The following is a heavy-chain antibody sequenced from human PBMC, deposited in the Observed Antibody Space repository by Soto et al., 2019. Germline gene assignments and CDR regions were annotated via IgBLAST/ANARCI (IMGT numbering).Heavy chain of an antibody. CDR1: GFTFSSYA. J-gene: IGHJ6*02. D-gene: IGHD2-2*01. CDR2: ISGSGGST. CDR3: AKDGGGIVVVPALYGMDV. Sequence: GGSLRLSCAASGFTFSSYAMSWVRQAPGKGLEWVSAISGSGGSTYYADSVKGRFTISRDNSKNTLYLQMNSLRAEDTAVYYCAKDGGGIVVVPALYGMDVWRQGTTVTV. V-gene: IGHV3-23*01.